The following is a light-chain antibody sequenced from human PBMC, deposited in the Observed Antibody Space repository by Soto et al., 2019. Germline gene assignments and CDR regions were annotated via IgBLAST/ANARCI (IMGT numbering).Light chain of an antibody. J-gene: IGKJ1*01. V-gene: IGKV3-20*01. CDR3: QQYNNWPLTWT. CDR1: ESVSNNY. Sequence: EIVLTQSPGTLSLSPGERASLSCRASESVSNNYLAWYQQKPGQAPRLLIYGASNRATGIPARFSGSGSGTDFSLTISRLEPEDFAVYYCQQYNNWPLTWTFGQGTKEDIK. CDR2: GAS.